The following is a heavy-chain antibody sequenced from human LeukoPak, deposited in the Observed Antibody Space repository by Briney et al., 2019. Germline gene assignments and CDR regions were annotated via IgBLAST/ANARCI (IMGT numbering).Heavy chain of an antibody. CDR3: TTGTVVTPPFDY. CDR1: GFTFSNAW. Sequence: GGSLRLSCAASGFTFSNAWMSWVRQAPGKGLEWVGRIKSKTDGGTTDYAAPVKGRFTIPRDDSKNTLYLQMNSLKTEDTAVYYCTTGTVVTPPFDYWGQGTLVTVSS. CDR2: IKSKTDGGTT. D-gene: IGHD4-23*01. V-gene: IGHV3-15*01. J-gene: IGHJ4*02.